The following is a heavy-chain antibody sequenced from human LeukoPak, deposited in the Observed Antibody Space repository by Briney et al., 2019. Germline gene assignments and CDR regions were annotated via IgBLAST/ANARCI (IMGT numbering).Heavy chain of an antibody. Sequence: PSETLPLTCAVYGGSFSGYYWSWIRQPPGKGLEWIGEINQSGSTNYNPSLKSRVTISVDTSKNQFSLKLSSVTAADTAVYYCARGVLRFLEWLASGRLNAFDIWGQGTMVTVSS. CDR3: ARGVLRFLEWLASGRLNAFDI. D-gene: IGHD3-3*01. J-gene: IGHJ3*02. CDR2: INQSGST. CDR1: GGSFSGYY. V-gene: IGHV4-34*01.